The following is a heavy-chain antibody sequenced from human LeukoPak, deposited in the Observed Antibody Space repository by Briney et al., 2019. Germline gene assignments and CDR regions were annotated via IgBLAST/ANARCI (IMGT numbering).Heavy chain of an antibody. D-gene: IGHD5-24*01. J-gene: IGHJ4*02. V-gene: IGHV3-21*01. Sequence: GGSLRLSCAASGFTFSTYTMSWVRQAAGKGLEWVSSISSGSGFIYHADSVKGRFTISRDNAKHSLCLQMNSLRAEDSAVYYCTRGREDGYTYQYFDYWGQGTLVTVSS. CDR3: TRGREDGYTYQYFDY. CDR1: GFTFSTYT. CDR2: ISSGSGFI.